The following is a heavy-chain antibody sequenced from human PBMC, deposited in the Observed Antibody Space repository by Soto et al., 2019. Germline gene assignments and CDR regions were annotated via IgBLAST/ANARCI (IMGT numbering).Heavy chain of an antibody. Sequence: GGSLRLSCAASGFTFSSYAMHWVRQAPGKGLEWVAVISYDGSNKYYADPVKGRFTISRDNSKNTLYLQMNSLRAEDTAVYYCARVLYYYDSSGYGAFDIWGQGTMVTVSS. CDR3: ARVLYYYDSSGYGAFDI. CDR1: GFTFSSYA. V-gene: IGHV3-30-3*01. CDR2: ISYDGSNK. D-gene: IGHD3-22*01. J-gene: IGHJ3*02.